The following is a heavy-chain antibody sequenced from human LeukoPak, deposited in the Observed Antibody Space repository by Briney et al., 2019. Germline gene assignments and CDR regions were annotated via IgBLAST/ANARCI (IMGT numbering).Heavy chain of an antibody. J-gene: IGHJ6*04. CDR2: INSDGSST. V-gene: IGHV3-74*01. D-gene: IGHD3-10*01. Sequence: GGSLRLSCAASGFTFSSYWMHWVRQAPGKGLVWVSRINSDGSSTSYADSVKGRFTISRDNAKNSLFLQMNSLRTEDTAVYYCARDYYGSGNSSYYYYGLDVWGTGTTVTVSS. CDR3: ARDYYGSGNSSYYYYGLDV. CDR1: GFTFSSYW.